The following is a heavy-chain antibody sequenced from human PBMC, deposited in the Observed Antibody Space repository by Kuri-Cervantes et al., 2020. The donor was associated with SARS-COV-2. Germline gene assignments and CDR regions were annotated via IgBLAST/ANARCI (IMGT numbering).Heavy chain of an antibody. Sequence: GESLKISCAASGFTFSSYAMSWVRQALGKGLEWVSAISGSGGSTYYADSVKGRFTISRDNSKNTLYLQMNSLRAEDTAVYYCAKASIAAAGDYYYYYGMDVWGQGTTVTVSS. J-gene: IGHJ6*02. V-gene: IGHV3-23*01. D-gene: IGHD6-13*01. CDR3: AKASIAAAGDYYYYYGMDV. CDR2: ISGSGGST. CDR1: GFTFSSYA.